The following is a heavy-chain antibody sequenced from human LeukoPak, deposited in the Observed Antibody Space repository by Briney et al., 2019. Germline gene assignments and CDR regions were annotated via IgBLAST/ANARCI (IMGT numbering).Heavy chain of an antibody. J-gene: IGHJ3*02. CDR1: GFTFGDYA. V-gene: IGHV3-49*04. CDR3: TRDKVTVTTGDTNGFDI. CDR2: IKRKAYGGTK. Sequence: PGRSLRLSCTTSGFTFGDYAMSWVRQAPGKGLEWVASIKRKAYGGTKQHAASVKGRFTIARDDSKSVAYLQMNNLKTEDTGVYYCTRDKVTVTTGDTNGFDIWGQGAMVTVSS. D-gene: IGHD4-17*01.